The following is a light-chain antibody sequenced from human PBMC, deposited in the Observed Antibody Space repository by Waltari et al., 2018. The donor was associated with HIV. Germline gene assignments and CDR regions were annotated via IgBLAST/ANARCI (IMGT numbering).Light chain of an antibody. CDR3: HQYSGTPRT. Sequence: EIVLTQSPGTLSLSPGERATLSCRASQSVTSGHLAWYQQRTGQAPRLLIHEASSRATGIPDRFSGSGSGTDFTLTVSRLEPEDFAVYYCHQYSGTPRTFGQGTRLQI. J-gene: IGKJ2*01. CDR1: QSVTSGH. V-gene: IGKV3-20*01. CDR2: EAS.